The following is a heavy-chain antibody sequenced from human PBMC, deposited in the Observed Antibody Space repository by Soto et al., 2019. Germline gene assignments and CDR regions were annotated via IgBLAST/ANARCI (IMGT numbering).Heavy chain of an antibody. V-gene: IGHV3-30-3*01. CDR1: GCAFNIYA. CDR2: ISHDGTNR. Sequence: LRLSCAASGCAFNIYAIHWVRQAPGQGLEWVAVISHDGTNRYYTDSVRGRFTISRDNSKNTVYLEMDSLIADDTAVYYCARSSGVPTHDCDYWGQGTLVTVS. J-gene: IGHJ4*02. D-gene: IGHD3-3*01. CDR3: ARSSGVPTHDCDY.